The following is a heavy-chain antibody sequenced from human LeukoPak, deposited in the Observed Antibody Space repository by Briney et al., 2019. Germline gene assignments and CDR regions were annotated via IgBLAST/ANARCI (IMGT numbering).Heavy chain of an antibody. Sequence: GGSLRLSCAASGFTFSSYAMSWVRQAPGKGLEWVAKIKEDGTEQYYVDSVKGRFTVSRDNAKNTVYLQMTTLRAEDTALYYCVRESGDYGSADMPGYYYYMDVWAKGTTVIVSS. CDR3: VRESGDYGSADMPGYYYYMDV. CDR2: IKEDGTEQ. V-gene: IGHV3-7*01. D-gene: IGHD3-10*01. CDR1: GFTFSSYA. J-gene: IGHJ6*03.